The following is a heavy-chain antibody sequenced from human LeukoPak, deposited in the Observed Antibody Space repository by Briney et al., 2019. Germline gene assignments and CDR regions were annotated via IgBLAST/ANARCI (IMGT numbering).Heavy chain of an antibody. CDR2: IYPGDSDT. J-gene: IGHJ4*02. V-gene: IGHV5-51*01. D-gene: IGHD3-10*01. CDR1: GYSFTSYW. Sequence: GESLEISCKGSGYSFTSYWIGWVRQMPGKGLEWMGIIYPGDSDTRYSPSFQGQVTISADKSISTAYLQWSSLKASDTAMCYCARDRYYYGSRSYRVDYWGQGTLVTVSS. CDR3: ARDRYYYGSRSYRVDY.